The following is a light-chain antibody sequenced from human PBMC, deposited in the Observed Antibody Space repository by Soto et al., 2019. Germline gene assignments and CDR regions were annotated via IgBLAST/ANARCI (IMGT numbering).Light chain of an antibody. CDR1: QYINTR. CDR3: HQYFNWT. Sequence: EIVLTQSPATLSSFPGDRVTLSCRASQYINTRLAWYQQKPGQAPRLLIYDASTRATGIPARFSGRGSGTEFTLTISSLQSEDFAVYSCHQYFNWTFGQGTKVDIK. J-gene: IGKJ1*01. CDR2: DAS. V-gene: IGKV3-15*01.